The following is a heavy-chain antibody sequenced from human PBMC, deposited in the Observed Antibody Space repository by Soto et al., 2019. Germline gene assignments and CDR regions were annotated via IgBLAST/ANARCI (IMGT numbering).Heavy chain of an antibody. J-gene: IGHJ4*02. CDR2: IIPIFGTA. V-gene: IGHV1-69*12. Sequence: QVQLVQSGAEVKKPGSSVKVSCKASGGTFSSYAISWVRQAPGQGLEWMGGIIPIFGTANYAQKFQGRVTITADESTRTAYMERSSLRSEDTAVYYCARLDTAMAIPARFDYWGQGTLVTVSS. CDR1: GGTFSSYA. CDR3: ARLDTAMAIPARFDY. D-gene: IGHD5-18*01.